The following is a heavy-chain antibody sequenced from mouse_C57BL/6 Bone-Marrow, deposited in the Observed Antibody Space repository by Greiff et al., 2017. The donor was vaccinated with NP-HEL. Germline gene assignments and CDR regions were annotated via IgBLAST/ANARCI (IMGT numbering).Heavy chain of an antibody. Sequence: VQLQQSGAELVRPGASVKLSCTASGFNITDDYMHWVKQRPDQGLEWIGWIDPADGDTEYASKFKGKATMTADTSSNTAYLQLSSLTSEDTAVYYCTTGGSSPQAMDYWGQGTSDTVSA. J-gene: IGHJ4*01. CDR1: GFNITDDY. V-gene: IGHV14-4*01. CDR2: IDPADGDT. CDR3: TTGGSSPQAMDY. D-gene: IGHD1-1*01.